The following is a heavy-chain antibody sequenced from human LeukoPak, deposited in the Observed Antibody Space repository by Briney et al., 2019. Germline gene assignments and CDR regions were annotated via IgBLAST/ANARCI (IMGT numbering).Heavy chain of an antibody. CDR1: GGSFSGYY. J-gene: IGHJ4*02. CDR3: ARKKSSGWSTPANYFDY. V-gene: IGHV4-34*01. Sequence: SETLSLTCAVYGGSFSGYYWSWIRQPPGKGLEWIEEINHSGSTNYNPSLKSRVTISVDTPKNQFSLKLSSVTAADTAVYYCARKKSSGWSTPANYFDYWGQGTLVTVSS. CDR2: INHSGST. D-gene: IGHD6-19*01.